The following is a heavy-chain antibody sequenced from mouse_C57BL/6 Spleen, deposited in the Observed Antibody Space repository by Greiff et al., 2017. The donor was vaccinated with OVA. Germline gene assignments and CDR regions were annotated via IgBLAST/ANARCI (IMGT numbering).Heavy chain of an antibody. D-gene: IGHD1-2*01. J-gene: IGHJ1*03. CDR1: GYTFTDYE. CDR3: TRYGFYDGVNWYFDV. CDR2: IDPATGGT. V-gene: IGHV1-15*01. Sequence: QVQLKQSGAELVRPGASVTLSCKASGYTFTDYEMHWVKQTPVHGLEWIGAIDPATGGTAYNQKFKGKAILTADKSSSTAYMELRSLTSEDSAVYYCTRYGFYDGVNWYFDVWGTGTTVTVSS.